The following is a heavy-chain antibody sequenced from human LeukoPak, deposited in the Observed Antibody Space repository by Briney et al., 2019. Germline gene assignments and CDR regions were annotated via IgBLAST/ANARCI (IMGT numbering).Heavy chain of an antibody. Sequence: GGSLRLSCAASGFTFSSYWMSWVRQAPGKGLEWVANIKQDGSEKYYVDSVKGRFTISRDNSKNTLYLQMNSLRAEDTAVYYCAKDSRREVSSSSEGYWGQGTLVTVSS. CDR2: IKQDGSEK. J-gene: IGHJ4*02. CDR1: GFTFSSYW. CDR3: AKDSRREVSSSSEGY. D-gene: IGHD6-6*01. V-gene: IGHV3-7*03.